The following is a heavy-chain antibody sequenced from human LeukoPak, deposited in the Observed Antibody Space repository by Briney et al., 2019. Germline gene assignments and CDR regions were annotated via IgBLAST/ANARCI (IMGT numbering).Heavy chain of an antibody. Sequence: GGSLRLSCIGSGFTFDDYAMHWVRQVPGKSLEWVSGISWASGSLAYADSVKGRFTISRDNAKNSLYLQMNRLRAEDTAVYFCARVRWELGPSDYWGQGTLVTVSS. V-gene: IGHV3-9*01. CDR3: ARVRWELGPSDY. J-gene: IGHJ4*02. D-gene: IGHD1-26*01. CDR2: ISWASGSL. CDR1: GFTFDDYA.